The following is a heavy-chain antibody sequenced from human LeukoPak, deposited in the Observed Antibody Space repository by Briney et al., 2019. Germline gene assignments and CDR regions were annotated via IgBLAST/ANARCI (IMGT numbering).Heavy chain of an antibody. D-gene: IGHD2-15*01. V-gene: IGHV4-34*01. Sequence: SGTLSLTCAVYGGSFSGYYWSWIRQPPGKGLEWIGEINHSGSTNYNPSLKSRVTISVDTSKNQFSLKLSSVTAADTAVYYCARIALGYCSGGSCYPDYYYGMDVWGQGTTVTVSS. J-gene: IGHJ6*02. CDR3: ARIALGYCSGGSCYPDYYYGMDV. CDR1: GGSFSGYY. CDR2: INHSGST.